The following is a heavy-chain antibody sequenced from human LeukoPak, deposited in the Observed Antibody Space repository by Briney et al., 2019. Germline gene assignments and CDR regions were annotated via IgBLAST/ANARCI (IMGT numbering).Heavy chain of an antibody. CDR1: GYTFTSYD. CDR3: ARGLTYYYDSSGYYDAFDI. CDR2: MNPNSGNT. V-gene: IGHV1-8*01. Sequence: ASVKVSCKASGYTFTSYDINWVRQATRQGLEWMGWMNPNSGNTGYAQKFQGRVTMTRNTSISTAYMELSSLRSEDTAVYYCARGLTYYYDSSGYYDAFDIWGQGTMVTVSS. D-gene: IGHD3-22*01. J-gene: IGHJ3*02.